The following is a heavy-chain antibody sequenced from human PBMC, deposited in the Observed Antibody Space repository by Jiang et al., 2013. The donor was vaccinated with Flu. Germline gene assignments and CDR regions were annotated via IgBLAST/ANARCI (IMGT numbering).Heavy chain of an antibody. CDR3: ARDHGASDPTDY. V-gene: IGHV1-46*01. CDR2: INPIGGDT. CDR1: GYSFTTFY. Sequence: SGAEVKKPGASVKVSCETSGYSFTTFYMHWVRQAPGQGLEWMGMINPIGGDTRYAQKFQGRVTMTRDTSTSTVYMELTSLRSDDTAMYYCARDHGASDPTDYWGQGTLVTVSS. J-gene: IGHJ4*02. D-gene: IGHD4-17*01.